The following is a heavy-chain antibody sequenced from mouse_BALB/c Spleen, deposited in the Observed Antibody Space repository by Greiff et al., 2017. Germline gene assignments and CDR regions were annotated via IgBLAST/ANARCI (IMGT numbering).Heavy chain of an antibody. D-gene: IGHD2-10*01. Sequence: LVKTGASVKISCKASGYSFTGYYMHWVKQSHGKSLEWIGYISCYNGATSYNQKFKGKATFTVDTSSSTAYMQFNSLTSEDSAVYYCAREGAYYGNSAWFAYWGQGTLVTVSA. CDR1: GYSFTGYY. CDR2: ISCYNGAT. J-gene: IGHJ3*01. CDR3: AREGAYYGNSAWFAY. V-gene: IGHV1S34*01.